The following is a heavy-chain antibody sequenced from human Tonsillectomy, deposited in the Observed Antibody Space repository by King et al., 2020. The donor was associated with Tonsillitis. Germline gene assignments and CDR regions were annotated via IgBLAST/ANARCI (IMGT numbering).Heavy chain of an antibody. D-gene: IGHD1-26*01. CDR2: ISSSSSTI. J-gene: IGHJ4*02. CDR1: GFTFSSYS. V-gene: IGHV3-48*04. Sequence: VQLLESGGGLVQPGGSLRLSCAASGFTFSSYSMNWVRQAPGKGLEWVSYISSSSSTIYYADSVKVRFTISRDNAKNSLYLQMNSLRAEDTAVYYCARDWGWWELQSFDYWGQGTLVTVSS. CDR3: ARDWGWWELQSFDY.